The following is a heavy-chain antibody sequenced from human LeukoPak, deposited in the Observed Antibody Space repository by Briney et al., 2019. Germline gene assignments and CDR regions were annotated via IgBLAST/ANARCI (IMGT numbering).Heavy chain of an antibody. CDR3: TTYNSRDAFDI. CDR1: GLTVSNTW. Sequence: GGSLRLSCAASGLTVSNTWMSWVRQGPGKGLEWVGRIKSKGDGGTTDHAAPVKGRFTIPRDDSKNRLNLQMNGLKPEDTAVYYCTTYNSRDAFDIWGQGTMVTVSS. D-gene: IGHD2/OR15-2a*01. CDR2: IKSKGDGGTT. J-gene: IGHJ3*02. V-gene: IGHV3-15*01.